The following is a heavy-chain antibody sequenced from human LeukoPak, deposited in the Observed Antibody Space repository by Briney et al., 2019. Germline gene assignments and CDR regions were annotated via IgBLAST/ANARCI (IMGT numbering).Heavy chain of an antibody. Sequence: SETLSLTCAVYGGSFSGYYWSWIRQPPGKGLEWIGEINHSGSTNYNPSLKSRVTISVGTSKNQFSLKLSSVTAADTAVYYCARGAGTYSRPGYWGQGTLVTVSS. D-gene: IGHD1-1*01. CDR2: INHSGST. J-gene: IGHJ4*02. V-gene: IGHV4-34*01. CDR3: ARGAGTYSRPGY. CDR1: GGSFSGYY.